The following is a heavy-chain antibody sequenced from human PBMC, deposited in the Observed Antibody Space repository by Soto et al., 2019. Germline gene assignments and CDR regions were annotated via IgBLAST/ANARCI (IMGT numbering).Heavy chain of an antibody. Sequence: QVQLVESGGGLVKPGGSLRLSCAASGFTFSDYYMSWIRQAPGKGLEWVSYISTSGINIYYADSVKGRFTISRDNAKNSLYLQINSLRAEDTAVYYGARGRRLWFGELFPLDYWGQGTLVTVSS. J-gene: IGHJ4*02. CDR2: ISTSGINI. D-gene: IGHD3-10*01. V-gene: IGHV3-11*01. CDR3: ARGRRLWFGELFPLDY. CDR1: GFTFSDYY.